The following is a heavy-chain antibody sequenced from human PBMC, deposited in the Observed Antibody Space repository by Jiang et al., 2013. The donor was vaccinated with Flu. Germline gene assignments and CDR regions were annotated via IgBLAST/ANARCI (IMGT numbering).Heavy chain of an antibody. CDR1: GYTFTDYY. V-gene: IGHV1-2*02. J-gene: IGHJ4*02. Sequence: SGAEVKKPGASVKVSCKASGYTFTDYYMHWLRQAPGQGLEWVGWISPNSGGTNYAQKFQGRVTMTRDTSFSTAYMELSRLRSDDTAVYYCARGCSTGSCYWVYWGQGTLITVSS. CDR2: ISPNSGGT. D-gene: IGHD2-15*01. CDR3: ARGCSTGSCYWVY.